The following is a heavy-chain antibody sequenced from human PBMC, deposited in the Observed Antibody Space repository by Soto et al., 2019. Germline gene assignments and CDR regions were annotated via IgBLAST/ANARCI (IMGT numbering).Heavy chain of an antibody. CDR3: ARTPADIVVVPAANTYYYYGMDV. CDR1: GFSLSTSVMC. J-gene: IGHJ6*02. D-gene: IGHD2-2*01. V-gene: IGHV2-70*01. Sequence: GPTLVNPTQTLTLTCTFSGFSLSTSVMCVSWIRQPPGKALEWLALIDWDDDKYYSTSLKTRLTISKDTSKNQVVLTMTNMDPVDTATYYCARTPADIVVVPAANTYYYYGMDVWGQGTTVTVSS. CDR2: IDWDDDK.